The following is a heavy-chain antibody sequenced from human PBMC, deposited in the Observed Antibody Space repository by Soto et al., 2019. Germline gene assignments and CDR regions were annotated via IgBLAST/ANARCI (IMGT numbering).Heavy chain of an antibody. CDR1: GFTFSSYS. J-gene: IGHJ4*02. V-gene: IGHV3-21*01. Sequence: VGSLRLSCAASGFTFSSYSMNWVRQAPGKGLEWVSSISSSSSYIYYADSVKGRFTISRDNAKNSLYLQMNSLRAEDTAVYYCAGVVPAAAYYFDYWGQGTLVTVS. D-gene: IGHD2-2*01. CDR3: AGVVPAAAYYFDY. CDR2: ISSSSSYI.